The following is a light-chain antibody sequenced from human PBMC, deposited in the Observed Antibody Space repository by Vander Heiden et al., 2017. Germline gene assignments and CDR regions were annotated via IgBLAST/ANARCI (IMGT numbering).Light chain of an antibody. CDR2: WAS. J-gene: IGKJ3*01. Sequence: DTVMTQSPDYLAASPGERATINCKTSQSVLYSSNNKNYLAWYQQKPGQPPKLLIYWASTRESGVPDRFSGSGSGTDFTLTISSLQAEDVAVYYCQQYYSTPFTFGPGTKVDIK. CDR1: QSVLYSSNNKNY. CDR3: QQYYSTPFT. V-gene: IGKV4-1*01.